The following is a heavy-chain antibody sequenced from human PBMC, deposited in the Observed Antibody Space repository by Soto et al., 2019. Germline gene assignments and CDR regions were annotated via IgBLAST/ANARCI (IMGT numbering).Heavy chain of an antibody. CDR3: ATNPFAVLGDAVVL. D-gene: IGHD3-3*01. CDR1: GISVTTNY. CDR2: IYDNGNT. V-gene: IGHV3-53*01. Sequence: PGGSLRLSCAASGISVTTNYMTWVRQAPGKGLEWVSLIYDNGNTHYSGSVEDRFTISRDISKNTLYLQMNSLRADGTAAEYCATNPFAVLGDAVVLWGQGTLVTVSS. J-gene: IGHJ4*02.